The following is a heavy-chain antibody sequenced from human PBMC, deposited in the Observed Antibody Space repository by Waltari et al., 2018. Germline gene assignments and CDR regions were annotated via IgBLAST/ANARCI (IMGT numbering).Heavy chain of an antibody. D-gene: IGHD6-19*01. Sequence: EVQLVESGGDFVQPGRSLRLSCVASGFTIDDSAMHWVRQVPGKGLEAVSSISWNSVRTAYADSVKGRFTISRDHAKNSLFLEMNSLRVEDTAFYYCASVIALAGARPAYWGQGTLVTVSS. J-gene: IGHJ4*02. V-gene: IGHV3-9*01. CDR1: GFTIDDSA. CDR2: ISWNSVRT. CDR3: ASVIALAGARPAY.